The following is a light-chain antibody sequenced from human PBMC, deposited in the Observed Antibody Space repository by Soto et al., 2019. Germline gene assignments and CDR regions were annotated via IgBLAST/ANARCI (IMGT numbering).Light chain of an antibody. V-gene: IGKV3-20*01. Sequence: IVLTQSPGTLSLSPGERATLSCRASQTVSNNFLAWYQEKPGRGPRLLIYGASTRATGIPDRFSGSASGTDFTLTISRLDPEDFAVYYCRQYGRSLEFAVGGGTKVEIK. CDR2: GAS. CDR3: RQYGRSLEFA. J-gene: IGKJ4*01. CDR1: QTVSNNF.